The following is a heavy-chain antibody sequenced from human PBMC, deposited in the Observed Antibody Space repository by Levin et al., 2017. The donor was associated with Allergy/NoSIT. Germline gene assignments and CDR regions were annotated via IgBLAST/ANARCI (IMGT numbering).Heavy chain of an antibody. J-gene: IGHJ4*02. CDR3: AKGMGYSYGYFDY. D-gene: IGHD5-18*01. CDR2: ISYDGSNK. Sequence: GGSLRLSCAASGFTFSSYGMHWVRQAPGKGLEWVAVISYDGSNKYYADSVKGRFTISRDNSKNTLYLQMNSLRAEDTAVYYCAKGMGYSYGYFDYWGQGTLVTVSS. V-gene: IGHV3-30*18. CDR1: GFTFSSYG.